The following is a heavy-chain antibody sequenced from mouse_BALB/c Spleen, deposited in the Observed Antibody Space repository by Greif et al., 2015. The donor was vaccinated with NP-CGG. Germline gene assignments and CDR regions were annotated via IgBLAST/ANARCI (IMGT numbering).Heavy chain of an antibody. CDR2: ISYSGST. J-gene: IGHJ2*01. V-gene: IGHV3-2*02. CDR3: ARGGYGNRDFDY. D-gene: IGHD2-10*02. Sequence: EVQLVESGPGLVKPSQSLSLTCTVTGYSITSDYAWNWIRQFPENKLEWMGYISYSGSTSYNPSLKSRISITRDTSKNQFFLQLNSVTTEDTATYYCARGGYGNRDFDYWGQGTTLTVSS. CDR1: GYSITSDYA.